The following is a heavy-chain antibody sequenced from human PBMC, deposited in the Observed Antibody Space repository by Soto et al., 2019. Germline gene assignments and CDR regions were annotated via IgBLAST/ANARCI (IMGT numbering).Heavy chain of an antibody. CDR2: INTGNGNT. CDR1: GYICTNYA. CDR3: ANSALGALKRGWFDP. D-gene: IGHD3-10*01. J-gene: IGHJ5*02. V-gene: IGHV1-3*04. Sequence: QVQLVQTGAEVKKRGASVKVSCRSSGYICTNYAMHWVRQAPGQRLDWMGWINTGNGNTKYSQKFQGRGTITRDTAASTAYIELGTLRSKVTAVYYCANSALGALKRGWFDPRGQGTLVNVSS.